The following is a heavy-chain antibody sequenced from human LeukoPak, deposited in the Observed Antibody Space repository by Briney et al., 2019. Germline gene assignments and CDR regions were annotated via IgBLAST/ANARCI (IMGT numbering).Heavy chain of an antibody. CDR3: ARDYFDAAYYYYYYMDV. V-gene: IGHV3-7*01. D-gene: IGHD3-9*01. Sequence: GGSLRLSCAASGFTFSSYWMSWVRQAPGKGLEWVANIKQDGSDKYYVDSVKGRFTISRDNAKNSLYLQMNSLRAEDTAVYYCARDYFDAAYYYYYYMDVWGKGTTVTVSS. CDR2: IKQDGSDK. J-gene: IGHJ6*03. CDR1: GFTFSSYW.